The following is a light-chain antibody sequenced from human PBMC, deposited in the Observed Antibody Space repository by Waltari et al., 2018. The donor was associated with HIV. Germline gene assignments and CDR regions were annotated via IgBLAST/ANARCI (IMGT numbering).Light chain of an antibody. CDR3: CSYGGTYNV. J-gene: IGLJ1*01. CDR2: EVS. Sequence: QSALTQPRSVSGSPGQSVTISCTGTSSDVGGYNSVSWYQQHPGKAPKLLIYEVSKWPSGVPDRVSGSKSGNTASLTSSGLRADDEADYYCCSYGGTYNVFGTGTKVTIL. V-gene: IGLV2-11*01. CDR1: SSDVGGYNS.